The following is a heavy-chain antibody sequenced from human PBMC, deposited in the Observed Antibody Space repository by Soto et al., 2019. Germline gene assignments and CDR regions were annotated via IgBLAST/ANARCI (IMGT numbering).Heavy chain of an antibody. CDR2: INGGGTRT. D-gene: IGHD3-3*01. Sequence: GGSLRLSCAVSGFTFSSYAMSWVRQAPGKGLEWVSTINGGGTRTYYADTVTGQYTISRDNSKSSLYLQMNSLSAEDTSIYYCAKGDSYYDFILNIDYWGQGALVTVSS. CDR3: AKGDSYYDFILNIDY. CDR1: GFTFSSYA. V-gene: IGHV3-23*01. J-gene: IGHJ4*02.